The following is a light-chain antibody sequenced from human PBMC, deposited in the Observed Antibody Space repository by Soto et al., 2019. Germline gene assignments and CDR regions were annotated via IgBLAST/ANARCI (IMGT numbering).Light chain of an antibody. V-gene: IGKV1-12*01. CDR3: QQADIFQLT. J-gene: IGKJ4*01. CDR2: ATS. CDR1: QHLGAW. Sequence: DIQMTQFPSSVSASVGDRVTITCRARQHLGAWLAWYQQKPGQDPKLLIYATSTLESGVPPRFSGSGSGTEFNLTISSLQPEDVATYECQQADIFQLTFGGGTRVEIK.